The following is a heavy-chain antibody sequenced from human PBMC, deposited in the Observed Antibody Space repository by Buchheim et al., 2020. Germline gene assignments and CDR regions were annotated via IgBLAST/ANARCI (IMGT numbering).Heavy chain of an antibody. D-gene: IGHD5-18*01. V-gene: IGHV4-31*03. CDR3: ARDPGPRVGMRYSYGPRNYYYGMDV. CDR1: GGSISSGGYY. CDR2: IYYSGST. Sequence: QVQLQESGPGLVKPSQTLSLTCTVSGGSISSGGYYWSWIRQHPGKGLEWIGYIYYSGSTYYNPSLKSRVTISVDTSKNQFSLKLSSVTAADTAVYYCARDPGPRVGMRYSYGPRNYYYGMDVWGQGTT. J-gene: IGHJ6*02.